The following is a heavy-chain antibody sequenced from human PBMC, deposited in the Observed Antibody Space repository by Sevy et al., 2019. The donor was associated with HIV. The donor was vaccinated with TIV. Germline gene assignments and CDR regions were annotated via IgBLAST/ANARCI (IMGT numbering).Heavy chain of an antibody. J-gene: IGHJ1*01. CDR3: ARDRPYCSGGSCYRVYFQH. CDR1: AFTFSSYS. Sequence: GGSLRLSCAASAFTFSSYSMNWVRQAPGKGLEWVSSISSSSSYIYYADSVKGRFTISRDNAKNSLYLQMNSLRAEDTAVYYCARDRPYCSGGSCYRVYFQHWGQGTLVTVSS. CDR2: ISSSSSYI. D-gene: IGHD2-15*01. V-gene: IGHV3-21*01.